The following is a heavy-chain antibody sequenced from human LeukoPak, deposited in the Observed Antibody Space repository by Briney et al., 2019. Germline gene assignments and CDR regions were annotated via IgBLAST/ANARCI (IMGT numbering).Heavy chain of an antibody. J-gene: IGHJ4*02. CDR3: AKSSTSSGGDY. V-gene: IGHV3-33*06. D-gene: IGHD3-10*01. CDR2: IWYDGSNK. Sequence: GRSLRLSCAASGFTFSSYGMHWLRQAPGKGLEWVAVIWYDGSNKYYADSVKGRFTISRDNSKNTLYLQMNSLRAEDTAVYYCAKSSTSSGGDYWGQGTLVTVSS. CDR1: GFTFSSYG.